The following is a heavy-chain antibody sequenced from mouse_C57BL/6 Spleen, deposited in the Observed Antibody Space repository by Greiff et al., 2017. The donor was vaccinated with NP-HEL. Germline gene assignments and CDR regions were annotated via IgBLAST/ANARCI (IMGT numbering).Heavy chain of an antibody. CDR3: ARDGYYQYAMDY. V-gene: IGHV3-6*01. CDR2: ISYDGSN. CDR1: GYSITSGYY. Sequence: EVQLQESGPGLVKPSQSLSLTCSVTGYSITSGYYWNWIRQFPGNKLEWMGYISYDGSNNYNPSLKNRISITRDISKNQFFLKLNSVTTEDTATYYCARDGYYQYAMDYWGQGTSVTVSS. J-gene: IGHJ4*01. D-gene: IGHD2-3*01.